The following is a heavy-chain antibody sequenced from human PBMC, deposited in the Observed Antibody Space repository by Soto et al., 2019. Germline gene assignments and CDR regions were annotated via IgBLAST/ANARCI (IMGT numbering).Heavy chain of an antibody. CDR2: IYYSGST. J-gene: IGHJ6*02. V-gene: IGHV4-59*01. D-gene: IGHD5-12*01. CDR3: ARRMVTTIYYYGMDV. Sequence: SETLSLTCTVSGGSISSYYWTWIRQPPGKGREWIGYIYYSGSTYYNPSLKSRVTISVDTSKNQFSLRLNSVTAADTAVYYCARRMVTTIYYYGMDVWGQGTSVTVSS. CDR1: GGSISSYY.